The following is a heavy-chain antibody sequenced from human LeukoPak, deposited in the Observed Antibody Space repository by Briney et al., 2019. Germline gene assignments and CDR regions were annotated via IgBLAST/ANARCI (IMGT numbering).Heavy chain of an antibody. J-gene: IGHJ4*02. Sequence: ASVKVSCKASGYIFTSYGISWVRQAPGQGLEWIGWIIAYNGHTRYVQKLQDRVTMTTDTSTSTAYMDLRSLRSDDTAVYYCARDLTHRRNYDNSGYQIVPAFWGQGTLVTVSS. CDR1: GYIFTSYG. CDR3: ARDLTHRRNYDNSGYQIVPAF. CDR2: IIAYNGHT. V-gene: IGHV1-18*01. D-gene: IGHD3-22*01.